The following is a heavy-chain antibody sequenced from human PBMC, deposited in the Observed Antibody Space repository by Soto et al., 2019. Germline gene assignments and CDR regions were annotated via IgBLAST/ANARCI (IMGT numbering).Heavy chain of an antibody. CDR1: GGSISSGDYY. CDR2: IYYSGST. J-gene: IGHJ6*02. V-gene: IGHV4-30-4*01. Sequence: SETLSLTCTVSGGSISSGDYYWSWIRQPPGKGLEWIGYIYYSGSTYYNPSLKSRVTISVDTSKNQFSLKLNSVTAADTAVYYCARSVTTVVTMDVWGQGTTVTVSS. CDR3: ARSVTTVVTMDV. D-gene: IGHD4-17*01.